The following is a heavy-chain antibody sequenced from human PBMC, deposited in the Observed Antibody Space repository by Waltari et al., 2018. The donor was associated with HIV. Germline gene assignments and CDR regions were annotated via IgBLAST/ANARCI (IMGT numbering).Heavy chain of an antibody. D-gene: IGHD6-19*01. CDR2: ISYHGDDK. CDR3: AKGASGWSPGY. V-gene: IGHV3-30*18. Sequence: QVHLVESGGGVVQPGRSLRLSCAASGFPFSRDAMHWVRQAPGKGLEWVAVISYHGDDKYYADSVKGRFTISRDNSKNTLYLQMNSLRAEDTAVYYCAKGASGWSPGYWGQGTLVTVSS. CDR1: GFPFSRDA. J-gene: IGHJ4*02.